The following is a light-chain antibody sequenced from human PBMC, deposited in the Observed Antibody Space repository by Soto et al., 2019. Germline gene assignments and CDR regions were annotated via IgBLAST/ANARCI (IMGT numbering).Light chain of an antibody. J-gene: IGKJ4*01. V-gene: IGKV1-39*01. CDR3: QQTYSTHRLT. Sequence: DVLLTQSPSSLSASVGDRFTITCRANQSISNFLNWYQRKHGEAPKLLIYAASNLQSGVPSRFSGSGSATDFALTISGLQPDDFATYYCQQTYSTHRLTFGGGTKV. CDR2: AAS. CDR1: QSISNF.